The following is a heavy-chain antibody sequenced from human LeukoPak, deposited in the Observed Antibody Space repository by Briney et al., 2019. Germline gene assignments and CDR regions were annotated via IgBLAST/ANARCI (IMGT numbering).Heavy chain of an antibody. Sequence: GGSLRLSCAASGFTFSSYAMHWVRQAPGKGLEWVAVISYDGSNKYYADSVKGRFTVSRDDSKNTLYLQMNSLRAEDTAVYYCAKDGGLWVSAHWGDSWGRGTLVTVSS. CDR2: ISYDGSNK. D-gene: IGHD7-27*01. CDR3: AKDGGLWVSAHWGDS. CDR1: GFTFSSYA. V-gene: IGHV3-30-3*01. J-gene: IGHJ4*02.